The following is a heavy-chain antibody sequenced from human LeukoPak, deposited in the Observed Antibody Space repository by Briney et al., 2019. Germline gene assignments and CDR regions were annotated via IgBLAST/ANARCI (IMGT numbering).Heavy chain of an antibody. J-gene: IGHJ6*03. CDR3: ARVEGIGVAGNGYLDV. Sequence: ASVKVSCKASGYTFTSYYMHWVRQAPGQGLEWMGIINPSGGSTSYAQKFQGRVTITADKSTSTAYMELSSLRSEDTAVYYCARVEGIGVAGNGYLDVWGKGTTVTVSS. CDR2: INPSGGST. V-gene: IGHV1-46*01. CDR1: GYTFTSYY. D-gene: IGHD6-19*01.